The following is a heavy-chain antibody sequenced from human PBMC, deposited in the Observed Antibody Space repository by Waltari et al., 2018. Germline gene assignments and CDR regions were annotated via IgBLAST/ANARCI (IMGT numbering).Heavy chain of an antibody. V-gene: IGHV1-69*01. J-gene: IGHJ4*02. Sequence: QVQLVQSGAEVKKPGSSVKVSCKASGGTFSSYSITWVRQAPGQGLEWMGGIIPIFGTANYAQKFQGRVTITADESTSTAYMELSSLRSEDTAVYYCARERSSGYYFDYWGQGTLVTVSS. D-gene: IGHD3-22*01. CDR1: GGTFSSYS. CDR3: ARERSSGYYFDY. CDR2: IIPIFGTA.